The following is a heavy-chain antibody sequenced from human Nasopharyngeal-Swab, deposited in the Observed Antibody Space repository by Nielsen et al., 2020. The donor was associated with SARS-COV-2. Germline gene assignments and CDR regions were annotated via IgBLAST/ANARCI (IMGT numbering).Heavy chain of an antibody. CDR2: IYSGGSST. V-gene: IGHV3-23*03. CDR1: GFTFSSYA. Sequence: GESLKISCAASGFTFSSYAMSWVRQAPGKGLEWVSVIYSGGSSTYYADSVKGRFTISRDNSKNTLYLQMNSLRAEDTAVYYCAKPPGDYVWGSYYFVYWGQGTLVTVSS. CDR3: AKPPGDYVWGSYYFVY. D-gene: IGHD3-16*01. J-gene: IGHJ4*02.